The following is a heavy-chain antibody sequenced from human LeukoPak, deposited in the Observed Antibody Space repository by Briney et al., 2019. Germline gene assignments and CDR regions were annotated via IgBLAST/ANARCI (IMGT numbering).Heavy chain of an antibody. J-gene: IGHJ4*02. D-gene: IGHD3-3*01. Sequence: GASVKVSCKASGYTFTSYGISWVRLAPGQGLEWMGWISAYNGNTNYAQKLQGRVTMTTDTSTSTAYMELRSLRSDDTAVYYCARGLKRFLEWPKTYYFDYWGQGTLVTVSS. CDR1: GYTFTSYG. V-gene: IGHV1-18*01. CDR2: ISAYNGNT. CDR3: ARGLKRFLEWPKTYYFDY.